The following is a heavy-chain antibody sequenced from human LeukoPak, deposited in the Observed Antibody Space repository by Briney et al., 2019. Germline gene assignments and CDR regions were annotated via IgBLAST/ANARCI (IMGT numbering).Heavy chain of an antibody. Sequence: SETLSLTCTVSGGSISSYYWSWIRQPPGKGLEWIGYIYYSGSTNYNPSLKSRVTIPVDTSKNQFSLKLSSVTAADTAVYYCAGRHEYCSSTSCYGMLDYWGQGTLVTVSS. CDR1: GGSISSYY. D-gene: IGHD2-2*01. V-gene: IGHV4-59*01. J-gene: IGHJ4*02. CDR2: IYYSGST. CDR3: AGRHEYCSSTSCYGMLDY.